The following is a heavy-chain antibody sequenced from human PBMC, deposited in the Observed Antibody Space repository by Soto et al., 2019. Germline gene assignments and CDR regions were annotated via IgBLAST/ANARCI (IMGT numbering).Heavy chain of an antibody. CDR1: GYTITGDY. Sequence: VEACSEASGYTITGDYMHWVRQETKQGLEWMGWINPNSGGTNYAQKFQGWVTMTRDTSISTAYMELSRLRSDDTAVYYCARTLNSGYSSGWYRYGAFDIWGQGTMVTVSS. V-gene: IGHV1-2*04. CDR3: ARTLNSGYSSGWYRYGAFDI. D-gene: IGHD6-19*01. CDR2: INPNSGGT. J-gene: IGHJ3*02.